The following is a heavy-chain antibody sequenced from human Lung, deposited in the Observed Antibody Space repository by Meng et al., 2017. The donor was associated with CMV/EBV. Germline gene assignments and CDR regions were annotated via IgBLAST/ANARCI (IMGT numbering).Heavy chain of an antibody. CDR3: ARGSSSSWYEGSYYFDY. CDR1: GFTFSSYS. J-gene: IGHJ4*02. D-gene: IGHD6-13*01. Sequence: GSXXISCAASGFTFSSYSMNWVRQAPGKGLEWVSSISSSSSYIYYADSVKGRFTISRGNAKNSLYLQMNSLRAEDTAVYYCARGSSSSWYEGSYYFDYWGQGTLVTVSS. V-gene: IGHV3-21*01. CDR2: ISSSSSYI.